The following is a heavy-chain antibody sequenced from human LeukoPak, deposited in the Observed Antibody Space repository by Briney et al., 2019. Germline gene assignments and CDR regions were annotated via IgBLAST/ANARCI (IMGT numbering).Heavy chain of an antibody. CDR2: INHSGST. V-gene: IGHV4-34*01. D-gene: IGHD5-24*01. J-gene: IGHJ4*02. CDR3: ARVKRWLQFRNEYYFDY. CDR1: GGSFSGYY. Sequence: ASETLSLTCAVYGGSFSGYYWSWIRQPPGKGLEWIGEINHSGSTNYNPSLKSRVTISVDTSKNQFSLKLSSVTAADTAVYYCARVKRWLQFRNEYYFDYWGQGTLVTVSS.